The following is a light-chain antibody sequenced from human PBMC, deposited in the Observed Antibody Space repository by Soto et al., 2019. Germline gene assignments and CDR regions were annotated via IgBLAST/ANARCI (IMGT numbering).Light chain of an antibody. CDR1: QSVSSY. J-gene: IGKJ3*01. CDR2: DAS. Sequence: EIVLTQSPATLSLSPGERATLSCRASQSVSSYLAWYQQKPGQAPRLLIYDASNRATGIPARFSGNGSGTDFTLTISSLEPEEFAVYYCQQRSNWPLSFGPGTKVDIK. CDR3: QQRSNWPLS. V-gene: IGKV3-11*01.